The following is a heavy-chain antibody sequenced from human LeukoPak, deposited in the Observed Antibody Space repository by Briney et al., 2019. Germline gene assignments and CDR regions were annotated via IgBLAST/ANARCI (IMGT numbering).Heavy chain of an antibody. J-gene: IGHJ4*02. CDR1: RFTFSNFW. CDR3: ARGHYYDFD. D-gene: IGHD3-22*01. V-gene: IGHV3-7*01. CDR2: TNQDGSEK. Sequence: PGGSLRLSCAASRFTFSNFWMNWVRQAPGKGLEWVANTNQDGSEKYYVDSVKGRFTISRDNAKNSLYLQMNNLRGEDTAVYYCARGHYYDFDWGQGTLVTVSS.